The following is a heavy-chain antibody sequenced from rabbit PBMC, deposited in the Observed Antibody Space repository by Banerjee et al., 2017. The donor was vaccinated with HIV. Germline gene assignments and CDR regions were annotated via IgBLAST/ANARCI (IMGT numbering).Heavy chain of an antibody. CDR2: INAVTGKA. V-gene: IGHV1S45*01. Sequence: QEQLVESGGGLVKPEGSLKLSCTASGFSFSNKAVMCWVRQAPGKGLEWIACINAVTGKAVYATWAKGRFTFSKTSSTTVTLQMTSLTAADTATYFCARSYDYSSMRYGLGLWGQGTLVTVS. CDR1: GFSFSNKAV. D-gene: IGHD6-1*01. J-gene: IGHJ3*01. CDR3: ARSYDYSSMRYGLGL.